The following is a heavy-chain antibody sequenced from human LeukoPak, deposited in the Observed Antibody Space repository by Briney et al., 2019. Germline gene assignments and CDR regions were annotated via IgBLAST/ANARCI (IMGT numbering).Heavy chain of an antibody. D-gene: IGHD5-18*01. Sequence: SQTLSLTCAISEDSVSSNSAAWNWIRQSPSRGLEWPGRTYYRSKWYNDYAVSVKSRITINPDTSKNQFSLQLNSVTPEDTAVYYCATGEVRYGYSAYGMDVWGQGTTVTVSS. V-gene: IGHV6-1*01. CDR3: ATGEVRYGYSAYGMDV. CDR2: TYYRSKWYN. CDR1: EDSVSSNSAA. J-gene: IGHJ6*02.